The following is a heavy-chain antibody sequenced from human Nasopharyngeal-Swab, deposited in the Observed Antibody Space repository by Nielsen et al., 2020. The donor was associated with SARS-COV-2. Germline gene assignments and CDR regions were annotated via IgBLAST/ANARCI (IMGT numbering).Heavy chain of an antibody. CDR1: GFTFSNYW. CDR2: ISFDGSKK. CDR3: ARKYSGSYAAFDY. V-gene: IGHV3-30*14. D-gene: IGHD1-26*01. Sequence: GESLKISCAASGFTFSNYWMHWVRQAPGKGLEWVAVISFDGSKKYYADSVKGRFTISRDNSKNTLYLQMNSLRAEDTAVYYCARKYSGSYAAFDYWGQGTLVTVSS. J-gene: IGHJ4*02.